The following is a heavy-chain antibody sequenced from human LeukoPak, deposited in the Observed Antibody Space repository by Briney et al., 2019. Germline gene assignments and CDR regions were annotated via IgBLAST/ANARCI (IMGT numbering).Heavy chain of an antibody. Sequence: GRSLRLSCAASGFTFDDYAMHWVRQAPGKGLEWVSGISWNSGSIGYADSVKGRFTISRDNAKNSLYLQMNSLRAEDTALYYCAKGHDRDSSGYYYTSFDYWGQGTLVTVSS. CDR2: ISWNSGSI. J-gene: IGHJ4*02. CDR3: AKGHDRDSSGYYYTSFDY. D-gene: IGHD3-22*01. CDR1: GFTFDDYA. V-gene: IGHV3-9*01.